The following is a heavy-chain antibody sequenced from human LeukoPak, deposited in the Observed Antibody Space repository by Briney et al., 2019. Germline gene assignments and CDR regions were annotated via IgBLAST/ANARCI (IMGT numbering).Heavy chain of an antibody. CDR1: GGFISSYY. CDR3: ARDGGSDAFDI. CDR2: IYYSGST. D-gene: IGHD3-16*01. Sequence: SETLSLTCTVSGGFISSYYWSWIRQPPGKGLEWIGYIYYSGSTNYNPSPKSRVTISVDTSKNQFSLKLSSVTAADTAVYYCARDGGSDAFDIWGQGTMVTVSS. J-gene: IGHJ3*02. V-gene: IGHV4-59*01.